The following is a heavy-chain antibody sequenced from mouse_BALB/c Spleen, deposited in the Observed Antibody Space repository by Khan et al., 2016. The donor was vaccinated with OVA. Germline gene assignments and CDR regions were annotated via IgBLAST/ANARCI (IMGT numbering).Heavy chain of an antibody. CDR3: ARYRYDY. J-gene: IGHJ2*01. CDR2: INPSTGYT. Sequence: QVQLQQSGAELAKPGASVKMSCKATGYTFTSYWMHWVKQRPGQGLEWIGYINPSTGYTEYNQKFKDKATLTADKSSSTAYMQLSSLTSDDSAVSYCARYRYDYWGQGTTLTVSS. D-gene: IGHD2-14*01. V-gene: IGHV1-7*01. CDR1: GYTFTSYW.